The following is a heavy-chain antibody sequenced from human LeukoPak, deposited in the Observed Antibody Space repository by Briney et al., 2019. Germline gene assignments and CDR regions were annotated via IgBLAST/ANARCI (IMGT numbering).Heavy chain of an antibody. CDR3: ARRPRTVPVPYFDY. J-gene: IGHJ4*02. CDR2: IYYSGST. V-gene: IGHV4-39*01. Sequence: PSETLSLTCTVSGGSISSSSYYWGWIRQPPGKGLEWIGSIYYSGSTYYNPSLKSRVTISVDTSKNQFSLKLSSGTAADTAVYYCARRPRTVPVPYFDYWGQGTLVTVSS. D-gene: IGHD2-2*01. CDR1: GGSISSSSYY.